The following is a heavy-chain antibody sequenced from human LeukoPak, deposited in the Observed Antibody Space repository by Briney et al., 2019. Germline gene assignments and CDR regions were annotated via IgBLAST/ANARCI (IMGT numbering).Heavy chain of an antibody. CDR3: ARPIAAANYYYYYGMDV. D-gene: IGHD6-13*01. CDR1: GFTFSSYS. CDR2: ISSSSSYI. J-gene: IGHJ6*02. V-gene: IGHV3-21*01. Sequence: GGSLRLSCAASGFTFSSYSMNWVRQAPGKGLEWVSSISSSSSYIYYADSVKGRFTISRDNAKNSLYLQMNSLRAEDTAVYYCARPIAAANYYYYYGMDVWGQGTTVTVSS.